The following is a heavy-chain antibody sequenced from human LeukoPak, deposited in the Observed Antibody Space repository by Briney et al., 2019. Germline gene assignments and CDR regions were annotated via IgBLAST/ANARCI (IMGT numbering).Heavy chain of an antibody. CDR2: LSGSGDNT. V-gene: IGHV3-23*01. D-gene: IGHD2-15*01. J-gene: IGHJ4*02. CDR1: GFTFSSYS. Sequence: GGSLRLSCAASGFTFSSYSMSWVRQAPGKGLDWVSGLSGSGDNTCYADSVKGRFTISRDNSKNTLYLQMNSLRAEDTAVYYCVKHPAGGGYFDYWGQGTLVTVSS. CDR3: VKHPAGGGYFDY.